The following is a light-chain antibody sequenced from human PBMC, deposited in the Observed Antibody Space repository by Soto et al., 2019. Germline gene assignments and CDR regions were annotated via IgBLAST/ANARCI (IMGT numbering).Light chain of an antibody. J-gene: IGLJ1*01. Sequence: QSALAQPASVSGSPGQSITISCTGTSSDVGGYNYVSWYQQHPGKALKLMIYEVSNRPSGVSNRFSGSKSGNTASLTISGLQAEDEADYYCSSYTGTSTYVFGTGTKVTVL. V-gene: IGLV2-14*01. CDR2: EVS. CDR1: SSDVGGYNY. CDR3: SSYTGTSTYV.